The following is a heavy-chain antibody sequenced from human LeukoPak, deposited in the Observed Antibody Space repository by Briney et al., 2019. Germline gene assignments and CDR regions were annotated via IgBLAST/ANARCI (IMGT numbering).Heavy chain of an antibody. CDR2: INHSGST. D-gene: IGHD3-9*01. J-gene: IGHJ5*02. CDR1: VGSFSGYH. Sequence: PSETLSLTCAVYVGSFSGYHWNWIRQPPGKGLEWIGEINHSGSTNYNPSLKSRVTISVDTSKNQFSLKLSSVTAADTAVYYCARGYTLTGYNWFDPWGQGTLVTVSS. V-gene: IGHV4-34*01. CDR3: ARGYTLTGYNWFDP.